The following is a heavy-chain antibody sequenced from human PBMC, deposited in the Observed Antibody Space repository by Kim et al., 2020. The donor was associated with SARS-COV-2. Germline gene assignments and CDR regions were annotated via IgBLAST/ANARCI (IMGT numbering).Heavy chain of an antibody. Sequence: GGSLRLSCAASGFTFSSYSMNWVRQAPGKGLEWVSSISSSSSYIYYADSVKGRFTISRDNAKNSLYLQMNSLRAEDTAVYYCARLQQLVRGYYYYGMDVWGQGTTVTDSS. CDR1: GFTFSSYS. D-gene: IGHD6-13*01. CDR2: ISSSSSYI. CDR3: ARLQQLVRGYYYYGMDV. V-gene: IGHV3-21*01. J-gene: IGHJ6*02.